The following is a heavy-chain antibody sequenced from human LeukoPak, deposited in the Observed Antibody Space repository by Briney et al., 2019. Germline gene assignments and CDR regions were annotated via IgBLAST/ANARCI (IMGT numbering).Heavy chain of an antibody. Sequence: PSETLSLTCTVSGGSISSYYWSWIRQPAGKGLEWIGRIYTSGSTNYNPSLKSRVTMSVDTSKNQFSLKLSSVTAADTAVYYCARGYYDFWSGYLSWFDPWGQGTLVTVSS. J-gene: IGHJ5*02. CDR2: IYTSGST. CDR3: ARGYYDFWSGYLSWFDP. CDR1: GGSISSYY. D-gene: IGHD3-3*01. V-gene: IGHV4-4*07.